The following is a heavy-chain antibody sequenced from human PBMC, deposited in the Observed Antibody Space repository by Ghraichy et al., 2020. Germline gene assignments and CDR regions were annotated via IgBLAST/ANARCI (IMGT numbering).Heavy chain of an antibody. CDR1: GGSVSSGSYY. V-gene: IGHV4-61*01. Sequence: SETLSLTCTVSGGSVSSGSYYWSWIRQPPGKGLEWIGYIYYSGSTNYNPSLKSRVTISVDTSKNQFSLKLSSVTAADTAVYYCSEYQLLYGSVYWGQGTLVTVSS. CDR3: SEYQLLYGSVY. J-gene: IGHJ4*02. D-gene: IGHD2-2*02. CDR2: IYYSGST.